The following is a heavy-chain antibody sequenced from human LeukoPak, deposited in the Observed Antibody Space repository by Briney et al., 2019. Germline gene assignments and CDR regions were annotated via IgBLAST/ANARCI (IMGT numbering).Heavy chain of an antibody. J-gene: IGHJ4*02. CDR2: MNPNSGNT. Sequence: ASVKVSCKASGYTFTSYDINWVRQATGQGLEWMGWMNPNSGNTGYAQKFQGRVTITRNTSISTAYMELSSLRSEDTAVYYCARAYCSSTSCYLYFDYWGQGTLVTVSS. D-gene: IGHD2-2*01. CDR1: GYTFTSYD. CDR3: ARAYCSSTSCYLYFDY. V-gene: IGHV1-8*03.